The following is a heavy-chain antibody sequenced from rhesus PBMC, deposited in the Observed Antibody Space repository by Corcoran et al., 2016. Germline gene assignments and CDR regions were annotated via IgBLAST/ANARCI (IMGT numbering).Heavy chain of an antibody. CDR3: ARLPLWTGYYTADY. CDR2: INGSSGST. Sequence: QVQLQESGPGLVKPSETLSLTCAVSGGSISDDYYWSWIRQPPGKGLEWIWYINGSSGSTHYHPSLKSRVTLSTDPSKNQFSLKLRSVTAADTAVYYCARLPLWTGYYTADYWGPGVLVTVSS. D-gene: IGHD3-3*01. J-gene: IGHJ4*01. CDR1: GGSISDDYY. V-gene: IGHV4S7*01.